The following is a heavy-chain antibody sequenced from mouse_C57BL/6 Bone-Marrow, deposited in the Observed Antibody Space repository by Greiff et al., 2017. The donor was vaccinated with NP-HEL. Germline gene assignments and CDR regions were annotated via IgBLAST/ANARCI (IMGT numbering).Heavy chain of an antibody. D-gene: IGHD3-2*02. V-gene: IGHV3-8*01. Sequence: EVQLQESGPGLAKPSQTLSLTCSVTGYSITSDYWNWIRKFPGNKLEYMGYISYSGSTYYNPSRKSRISITRDTTKNQYYLQLNSVTTEDTATYYCAREDSSGYGAMDYWGQGTSVTVSS. J-gene: IGHJ4*01. CDR3: AREDSSGYGAMDY. CDR2: ISYSGST. CDR1: GYSITSDY.